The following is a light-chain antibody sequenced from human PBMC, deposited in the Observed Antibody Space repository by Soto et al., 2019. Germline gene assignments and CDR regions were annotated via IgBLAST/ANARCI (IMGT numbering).Light chain of an antibody. V-gene: IGKV1-5*01. CDR2: DAS. CDR1: QSISSW. CDR3: QQYNSYSQT. Sequence: DIQMTKSPSTLSASVGDRVTITCRASQSISSWLAWYQQKPGKAPKLLICDASSLESGVPSRFSGSGSGTEFTLTISSLQPDDFATYYCQQYNSYSQTFGQGTKVDIK. J-gene: IGKJ1*01.